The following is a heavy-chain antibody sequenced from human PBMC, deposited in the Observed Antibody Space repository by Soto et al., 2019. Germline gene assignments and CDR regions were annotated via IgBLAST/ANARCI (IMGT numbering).Heavy chain of an antibody. Sequence: ASVKVSCKVSGYTLTELSMHWVRQAPGKGLEWMGGFDPEDGETIYAQKFQGRVTMTEDTSTDTAYMELSSLRSEDTAVYYCAGGRYSSGYFDYWGQGTLVTAPQ. CDR1: GYTLTELS. D-gene: IGHD5-18*01. CDR3: AGGRYSSGYFDY. CDR2: FDPEDGET. J-gene: IGHJ4*02. V-gene: IGHV1-24*01.